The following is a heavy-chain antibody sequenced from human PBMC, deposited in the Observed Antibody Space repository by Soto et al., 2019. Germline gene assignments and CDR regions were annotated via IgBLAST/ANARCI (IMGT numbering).Heavy chain of an antibody. D-gene: IGHD2-2*01. CDR2: INHSGST. V-gene: IGHV4-34*01. J-gene: IGHJ3*02. Sequence: LFVSCGVDGGCSCGWYWSWIRQPPGKGLEWIGEINHSGSTNYNPSLKSRVTISVDTSKNQFSLKLSSVTAADTAVYYCARDSTGAAFDIWGQGTMVTVSS. CDR3: ARDSTGAAFDI. CDR1: GGCSCGWY.